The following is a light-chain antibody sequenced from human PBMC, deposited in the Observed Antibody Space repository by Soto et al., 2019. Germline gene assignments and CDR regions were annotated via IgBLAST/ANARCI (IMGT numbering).Light chain of an antibody. CDR2: GAS. J-gene: IGKJ4*01. Sequence: ETIMTQSPATLSVSPGERVTLSCRASQSVGSSLAWYQRKPGQAPRLLIYGASTRPTDTPVRFFGSGFGTEFPLPTTRLELEDLACYYCLKNVSHPPPFAEGPKVEIK. CDR1: QSVGSS. V-gene: IGKV3-15*01. CDR3: LKNVSHPPP.